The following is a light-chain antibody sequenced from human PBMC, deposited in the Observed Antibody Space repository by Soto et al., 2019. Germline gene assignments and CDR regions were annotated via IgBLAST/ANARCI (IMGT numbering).Light chain of an antibody. CDR3: SSYTTTNTYV. CDR1: TSNLGGNT. J-gene: IGLJ1*01. V-gene: IGLV1-44*01. CDR2: TNN. Sequence: QSVLTQPPSVSGTPGHKVSISCSGSTSNLGGNTVNWYQQLPGTAPKLLIYTNNQRPSGVPDRFSGSKSGTSASLAISGLRSEDEADFYCSSYTTTNTYVFGTGTKLTVL.